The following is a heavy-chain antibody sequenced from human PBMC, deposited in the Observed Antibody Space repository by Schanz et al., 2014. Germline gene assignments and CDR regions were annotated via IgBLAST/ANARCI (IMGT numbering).Heavy chain of an antibody. CDR2: VSPYSGDT. CDR1: GYRFIGYY. Sequence: QVLLVQSGAEVKKPGASVKVSCKASGYRFIGYYVHWVRQAPGQGLEWMGRVSPYSGDTNYAQMFQGRVTMTTDTSISTAYMELSRLTSDDTAVFFCARENTAVAGMPRVMDVWGQGTKLTV. CDR3: ARENTAVAGMPRVMDV. J-gene: IGHJ6*02. V-gene: IGHV1-2*06. D-gene: IGHD6-19*01.